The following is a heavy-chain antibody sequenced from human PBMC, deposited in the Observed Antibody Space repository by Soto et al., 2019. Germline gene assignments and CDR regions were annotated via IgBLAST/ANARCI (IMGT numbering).Heavy chain of an antibody. V-gene: IGHV1-69*02. CDR3: ASGIRSYGYYFDY. D-gene: IGHD5-18*01. Sequence: ASVKVSCKASGGTFSSYTISWVRQAPGQGLEWMGRIIPILGIANYAQKCQGRVTITADKSTSTAYMELSSLRSEDTAVYYCASGIRSYGYYFDYWGQGTLVTVSS. J-gene: IGHJ4*02. CDR1: GGTFSSYT. CDR2: IIPILGIA.